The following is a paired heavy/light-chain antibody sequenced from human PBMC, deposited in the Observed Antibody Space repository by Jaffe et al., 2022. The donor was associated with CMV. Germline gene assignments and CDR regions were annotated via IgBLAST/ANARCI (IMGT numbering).Light chain of an antibody. CDR1: KLGDKY. CDR2: QDS. CDR3: QAWDSSTAI. V-gene: IGLV3-1*01. J-gene: IGLJ2*01. Sequence: SYELTQPPSVSVSPGQTASITCSGDKLGDKYACWYQQKPGQSPVLVIYQDSKRPSGIPERFSGSNSGNTATLTISGTQAMDEADYYCQAWDSSTAIFGGGTKLTVL.
Heavy chain of an antibody. Sequence: QLQLQESGPGLVKPSETLSLTCTVSGGSISSSSYYWGWIRQPPGKGLEWIGSIYYSGSTYYNPSLKSRVTISVDTSKNQFSLKLSSVTAADTAVYYCARFGLNSDSSGFLSSKHFDYWGQGTLVTVSS. CDR3: ARFGLNSDSSGFLSSKHFDY. V-gene: IGHV4-39*01. CDR1: GGSISSSSYY. J-gene: IGHJ4*02. CDR2: IYYSGST. D-gene: IGHD3-22*01.